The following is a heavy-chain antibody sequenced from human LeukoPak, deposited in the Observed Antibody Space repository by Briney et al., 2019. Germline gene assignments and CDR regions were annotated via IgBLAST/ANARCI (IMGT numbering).Heavy chain of an antibody. Sequence: SETLSLTCTVSGGSISSYYWSWIRQPPGKGLEWIGYTYYSGSTNYNPSLKSRVTISVDTSKNQFSLKLSSVTAADTAVYYCARLHSSSWSRGAFDIWGQGTMVTVSS. CDR2: TYYSGST. CDR3: ARLHSSSWSRGAFDI. D-gene: IGHD6-13*01. V-gene: IGHV4-59*08. CDR1: GGSISSYY. J-gene: IGHJ3*02.